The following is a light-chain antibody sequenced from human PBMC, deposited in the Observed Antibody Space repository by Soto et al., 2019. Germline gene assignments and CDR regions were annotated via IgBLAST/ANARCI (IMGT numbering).Light chain of an antibody. CDR2: GAS. J-gene: IGKJ1*01. Sequence: EIVMTRSPATLSVSPGERATLYCRASQSVSSNLAWYQQKPGQAPRLLIYGASTRATGIPARFSGSGSGTEFTLTISSLQSEDFAVYYCHQYNNFWTFGQGTKVDIK. V-gene: IGKV3-15*01. CDR3: HQYNNFWT. CDR1: QSVSSN.